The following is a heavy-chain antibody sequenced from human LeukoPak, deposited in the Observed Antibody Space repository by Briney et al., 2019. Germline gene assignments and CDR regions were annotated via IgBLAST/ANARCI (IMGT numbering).Heavy chain of an antibody. V-gene: IGHV1-8*01. Sequence: ASVKVSCKASGYTFTSFDINWVRQATGQGLEWMGWMNPNINKASYAQKFQGRVTMTRNTSISTAYMDLSSLRSEDTAVYYCARGYYDSSGYYFDYWGQGTLVTVSS. J-gene: IGHJ4*02. CDR1: GYTFTSFD. CDR2: MNPNINKA. D-gene: IGHD3-22*01. CDR3: ARGYYDSSGYYFDY.